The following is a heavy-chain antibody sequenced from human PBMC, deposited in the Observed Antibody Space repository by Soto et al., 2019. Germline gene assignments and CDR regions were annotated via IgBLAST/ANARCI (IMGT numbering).Heavy chain of an antibody. CDR3: AHRQRIIRYFDLGYFDS. D-gene: IGHD3-9*01. J-gene: IGHJ4*02. V-gene: IGHV2-5*02. CDR2: IYWDDDR. CDR1: GFSFISSGEG. Sequence: QITLKESGPTLLKPTQTLTLTCTFSGFSFISSGEGVGWIRQPPGKALEWLALIYWDDDRRYNPSLENRLTITNENAPSRRQVFLTLTDVDPADTATYYCAHRQRIIRYFDLGYFDSWGQGAPVTVSS.